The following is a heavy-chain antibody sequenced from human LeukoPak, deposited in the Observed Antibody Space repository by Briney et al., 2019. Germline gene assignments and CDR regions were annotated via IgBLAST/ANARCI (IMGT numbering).Heavy chain of an antibody. D-gene: IGHD3-10*01. J-gene: IGHJ4*02. CDR3: AGIDVLLWFGELFEPDY. CDR2: ISGSGGST. V-gene: IGHV3-23*01. CDR1: GFTFSSYA. Sequence: GGSLRLSCAASGFTFSSYAMSWVRQAPGKGLEWVSAISGSGGSTYYADSVKGRFTISRDNSKNTLYLRMNSLRAEDTAVYYCAGIDVLLWFGELFEPDYWGQGTLVTVSS.